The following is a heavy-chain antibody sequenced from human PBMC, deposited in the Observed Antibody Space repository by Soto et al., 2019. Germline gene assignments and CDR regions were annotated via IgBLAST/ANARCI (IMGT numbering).Heavy chain of an antibody. Sequence: ETLSLTCTVSVASMSNYYGSWVRQSPGKGLEYIGYIYSTGRADYNPSLKSRVTLSVDTSSNRFSLRLSSVTVADTAMYYCARSGHSLGGVMWGQGTLVTVSS. J-gene: IGHJ4*02. CDR3: ARSGHSLGGVM. D-gene: IGHD3-16*01. CDR2: IYSTGRA. CDR1: VASMSNYY. V-gene: IGHV4-4*08.